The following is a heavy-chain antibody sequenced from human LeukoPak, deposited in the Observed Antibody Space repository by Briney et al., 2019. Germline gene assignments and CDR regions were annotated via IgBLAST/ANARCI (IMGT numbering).Heavy chain of an antibody. J-gene: IGHJ3*02. Sequence: GESLKISCKGSEYSFTNYWIGWVRQMPGKGLEWMGIIYPGDSDTRYSPSFQGQVTISADKSISTAYLQWSSLKASDTAMYYCARRGRGYCSSTSCPGAFDIWGQGTMVTVSS. CDR1: EYSFTNYW. V-gene: IGHV5-51*01. D-gene: IGHD2-2*01. CDR2: IYPGDSDT. CDR3: ARRGRGYCSSTSCPGAFDI.